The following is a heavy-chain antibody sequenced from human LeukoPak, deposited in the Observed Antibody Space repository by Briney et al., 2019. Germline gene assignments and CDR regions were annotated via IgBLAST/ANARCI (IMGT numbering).Heavy chain of an antibody. J-gene: IGHJ4*02. V-gene: IGHV3-66*01. CDR1: GFTVTSNY. CDR3: ARESNSGYYLSY. CDR2: IYNDGRT. Sequence: PGGSLRLSCAASGFTVTSNYMSWVRQAPGKGLEWVSVIYNDGRTYYADSVKGRFTISRDNSKNTLYLQMNSLRAEDTAVYYCARESNSGYYLSYWGQGTLVTVCS. D-gene: IGHD3-22*01.